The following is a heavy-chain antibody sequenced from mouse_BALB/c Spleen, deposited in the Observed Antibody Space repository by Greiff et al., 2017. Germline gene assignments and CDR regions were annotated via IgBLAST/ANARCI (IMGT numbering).Heavy chain of an antibody. V-gene: IGHV5-17*02. CDR1: GFTFSSFG. Sequence: VQRVESGGGLVQPGGSRKLSCAASGFTFSSFGMHWVRQAPGKGLEWVAYISSGSSTIYYADTVKGRFTISRDNPKNTLFLQMTSLRSEDTAMYYCARYDYYGSSFDYWGQGTTLTVSS. D-gene: IGHD1-1*01. CDR3: ARYDYYGSSFDY. J-gene: IGHJ2*01. CDR2: ISSGSSTI.